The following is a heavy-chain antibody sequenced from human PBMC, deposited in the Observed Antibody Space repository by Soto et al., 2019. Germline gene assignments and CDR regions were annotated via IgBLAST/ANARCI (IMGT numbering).Heavy chain of an antibody. J-gene: IGHJ6*03. D-gene: IGHD2-2*01. CDR2: IIPILGIA. V-gene: IGHV1-69*04. CDR1: GGTFSSYT. CDR3: AREGKKDVIGYCSSTSCLRNYYYYYMDV. Sequence: SVKVSCKASGGTFSSYTISWVRQAPGQGLEWMGRIIPILGIANYAQKFQGRVTITADKSTSTAYMELSSLRSEDTAVYYCAREGKKDVIGYCSSTSCLRNYYYYYMDVWGKGTTVTVSS.